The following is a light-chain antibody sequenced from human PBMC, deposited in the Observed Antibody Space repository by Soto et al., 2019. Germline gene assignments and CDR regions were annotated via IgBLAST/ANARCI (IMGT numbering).Light chain of an antibody. CDR3: QQAKAFPRT. Sequence: DIQMTQSPSSVSASVGDRVAITCRASQPVSTYLAWYQQKPGKAPNVLIYNVTTLHVGVPSRFSGSGSWTEFTLTINSLQPEDVATYYCQQAKAFPRTFGQGSRVEV. J-gene: IGKJ1*01. CDR1: QPVSTY. CDR2: NVT. V-gene: IGKV1-12*01.